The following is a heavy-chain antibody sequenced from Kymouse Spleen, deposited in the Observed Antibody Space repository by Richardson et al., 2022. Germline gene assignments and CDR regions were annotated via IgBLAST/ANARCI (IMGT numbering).Heavy chain of an antibody. CDR1: GGSFSGYY. CDR2: INHSGST. CDR3: ARGFGGVTRYRWYFDY. J-gene: IGHJ4*02. Sequence: QVQLQQWGAGLLKPSETLSLTCAVYGGSFSGYYWSWIRQPPGKGLEWIGEINHSGSTNYNPSLKSRVTISVDTSKNQFSLKLSSVTAADTAVYYCARGFGGVTRYRWYFDYWGQGTLVTVSS. D-gene: IGHD3-16*02. V-gene: IGHV4-34*01.